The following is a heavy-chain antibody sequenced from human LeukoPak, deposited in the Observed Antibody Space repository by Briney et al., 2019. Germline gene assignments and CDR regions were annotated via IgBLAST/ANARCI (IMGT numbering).Heavy chain of an antibody. CDR3: AKPPHYYGSGSYVDWFDP. D-gene: IGHD3-10*01. CDR2: ISDSGGST. V-gene: IGHV3-23*01. CDR1: GFTFSSYA. Sequence: GGSLRLSCAASGFTFSSYAMSWVRQAPGKGPEWVSAISDSGGSTYYADSVKGRFTISRDNSKNTLYLQMNSLRAEDTAVYYCAKPPHYYGSGSYVDWFDPWGQGTLVTVSS. J-gene: IGHJ5*02.